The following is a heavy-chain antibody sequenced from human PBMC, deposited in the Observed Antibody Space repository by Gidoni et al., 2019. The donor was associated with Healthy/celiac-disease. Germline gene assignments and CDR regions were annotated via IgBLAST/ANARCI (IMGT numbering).Heavy chain of an antibody. J-gene: IGHJ4*02. D-gene: IGHD3-22*01. CDR3: ARESLSGKWSDEYYYDSSGPYFDY. CDR1: GFTVSSNY. V-gene: IGHV3-66*02. Sequence: VQLVESGGGLVQPGGSLRLSCAASGFTVSSNYMSWVRQAPGKGLEWVSVIYSGGSTYYADSVKGRFTISRDNSKNTLYLQMNSLRAEDTAVYYCARESLSGKWSDEYYYDSSGPYFDYWGQGTLVTVSS. CDR2: IYSGGST.